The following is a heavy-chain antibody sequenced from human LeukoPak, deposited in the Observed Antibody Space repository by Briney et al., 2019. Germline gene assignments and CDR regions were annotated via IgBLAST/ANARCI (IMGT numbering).Heavy chain of an antibody. J-gene: IGHJ4*02. CDR1: GGSISSYY. V-gene: IGHV4-59*08. Sequence: SETLSLTCTVSGGSISSYYWSWIRQPPGKGLEWIGYIYYSGSTNYNPSLKSRVTMSVDTSENSFSLRLSSVTAADTAVYYCARQGPAYYFDHWGQGTLVTVSS. CDR2: IYYSGST. CDR3: ARQGPAYYFDH.